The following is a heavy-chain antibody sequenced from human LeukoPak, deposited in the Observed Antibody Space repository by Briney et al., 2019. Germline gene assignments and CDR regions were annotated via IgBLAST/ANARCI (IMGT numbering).Heavy chain of an antibody. V-gene: IGHV3-23*01. Sequence: GGSLRLSCAASGFTFSSYAMSWVRQAPGKRLEWVSAISGGGGTTYYADSVKGRFTISRDNSKNTLFLQMNSLRAEDTAVYYCARDLAWDAFDIWGQGTMVTVSS. J-gene: IGHJ3*02. CDR1: GFTFSSYA. CDR3: ARDLAWDAFDI. CDR2: ISGGGGTT.